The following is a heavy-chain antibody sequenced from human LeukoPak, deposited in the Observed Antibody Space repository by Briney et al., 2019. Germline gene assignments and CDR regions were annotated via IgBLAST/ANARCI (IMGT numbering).Heavy chain of an antibody. J-gene: IGHJ4*02. CDR3: AVGRDDYGHYYFDY. D-gene: IGHD4-17*01. Sequence: ASVKVSCKASGGTFNNDAINWVRQAPGQGLEWMGRIIPIFGIANYAQEFQGRVTITADKSTSTAYMELDSLRPEDTAVYYCAVGRDDYGHYYFDYSGQGTPVTVSS. V-gene: IGHV1-69*04. CDR2: IIPIFGIA. CDR1: GGTFNNDA.